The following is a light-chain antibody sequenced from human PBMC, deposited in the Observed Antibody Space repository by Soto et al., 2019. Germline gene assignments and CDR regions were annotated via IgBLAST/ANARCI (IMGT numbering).Light chain of an antibody. CDR3: QSYDSSLSGSV. V-gene: IGLV1-40*01. CDR2: GNS. CDR1: SSNIGAGYD. Sequence: QSVLTQPPSVSGAPGQRVTISCTGSSSNIGAGYDVHWYQQLPGTAPKLLIYGNSNRPSGVPDRFSGSKSGTSASLAITGLHAEDEADYYCQSYDSSLSGSVFGGGTQRTVL. J-gene: IGLJ2*01.